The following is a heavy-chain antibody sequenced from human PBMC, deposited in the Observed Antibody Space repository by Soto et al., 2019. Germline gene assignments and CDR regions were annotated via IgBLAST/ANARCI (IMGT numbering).Heavy chain of an antibody. Sequence: GGSLRLSCAVSGFTFSSYAMHWVRQAPGKGLEWVALISYDASNKYYADSVKGRFTISRDNSNNALYLLMNSLKAEDTAVYYCAKVHNSGWSHPFDYWGQGTLVTVS. CDR3: AKVHNSGWSHPFDY. D-gene: IGHD6-19*01. CDR1: GFTFSSYA. CDR2: ISYDASNK. V-gene: IGHV3-30*18. J-gene: IGHJ4*02.